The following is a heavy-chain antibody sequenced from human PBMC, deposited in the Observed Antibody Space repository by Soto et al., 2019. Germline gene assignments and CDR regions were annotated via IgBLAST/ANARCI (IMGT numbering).Heavy chain of an antibody. V-gene: IGHV3-15*07. CDR1: GFTFSNAW. CDR3: TTDRGYSGYELYYYYGMDV. D-gene: IGHD5-12*01. CDR2: IKSKTDGGTT. Sequence: GGSLRLSCAASGFTFSNAWMNWVRQAPGKGLEWVGRIKSKTDGGTTDYAAPVKGRFTISRDDSKNTLYLQMNSLKTEDTAVYYCTTDRGYSGYELYYYYGMDVWGQGTTVTVSS. J-gene: IGHJ6*02.